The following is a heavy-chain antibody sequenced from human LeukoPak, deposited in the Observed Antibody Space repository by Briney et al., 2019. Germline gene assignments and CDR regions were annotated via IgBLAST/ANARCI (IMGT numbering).Heavy chain of an antibody. CDR3: ARGSTMIVVY. CDR1: GGSISSGGYY. D-gene: IGHD3-22*01. J-gene: IGHJ4*02. CDR2: IYYSGST. V-gene: IGHV4-31*03. Sequence: SETPSLTCTVSGGSISSGGYYWSWIRQHPGKGLEWIGYIYYSGSTYYNPSLKSRVTISVDTSKNQFSLKLSSVTAADTAVYYCARGSTMIVVYWGQGTLVTVSS.